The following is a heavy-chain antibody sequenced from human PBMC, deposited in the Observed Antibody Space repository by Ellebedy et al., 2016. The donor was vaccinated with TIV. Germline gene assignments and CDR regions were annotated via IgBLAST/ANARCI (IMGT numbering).Heavy chain of an antibody. J-gene: IGHJ4*02. V-gene: IGHV3-23*01. CDR1: GFMFSSYA. Sequence: PGGSLRLSCEASGFMFSSYAMSWVRQAPGKGLEWVSTISGNGRRADYRVSLKGRFTISRDNSKNTLYLQMNSLRAEDTAVYYCAKDSPTDINYHDNDILGILVWGQGTLVTVSS. CDR3: AKDSPTDINYHDNDILGILV. D-gene: IGHD3-9*01. CDR2: ISGNGRRA.